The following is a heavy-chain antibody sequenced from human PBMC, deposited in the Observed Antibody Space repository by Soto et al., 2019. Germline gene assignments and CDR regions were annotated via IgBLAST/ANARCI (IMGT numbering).Heavy chain of an antibody. CDR3: ARQAARNYIDS. CDR1: GFTFTDYS. J-gene: IGHJ4*02. Sequence: GGALRLSCAASGFTFTDYSMSWIRQAPGKGLEWLAFIDSRGRTLSYADSVKGRFTISRDNAKNSLYLQMHSLRADDTAVYYCARQAARNYIDSWGQGDVVTVSS. CDR2: IDSRGRTL. D-gene: IGHD6-6*01. V-gene: IGHV3-11*01.